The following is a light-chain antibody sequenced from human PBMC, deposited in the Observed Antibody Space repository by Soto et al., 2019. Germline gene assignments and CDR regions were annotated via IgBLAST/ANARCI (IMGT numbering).Light chain of an antibody. CDR1: QDIRNY. V-gene: IGKV1-33*01. CDR3: QQYGNLPRT. CDR2: DAS. J-gene: IGKJ1*01. Sequence: DIQMTQSPSSLSASVGDRVTITCQASQDIRNYLNWYQQKPGKAPKLLTYDASNLETGVPSRFTGSGSGTDFTFTISSLQPEDIATYYCQQYGNLPRTFGQGTKVEIK.